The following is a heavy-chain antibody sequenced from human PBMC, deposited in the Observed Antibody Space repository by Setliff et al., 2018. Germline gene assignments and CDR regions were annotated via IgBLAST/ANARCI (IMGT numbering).Heavy chain of an antibody. J-gene: IGHJ1*01. CDR2: IYYSGSA. Sequence: PSETLSLTSTVSGDSISPYYWSWIRQPPGEGLEWVGYIYYSGSANYNPSLKSRVTISVDTSKNQFSLKLSSVTAADTAVYYCARVYGGYFQWGHGTLVTVSS. CDR3: ARVYGGYFQ. D-gene: IGHD2-21*02. V-gene: IGHV4-59*01. CDR1: GDSISPYY.